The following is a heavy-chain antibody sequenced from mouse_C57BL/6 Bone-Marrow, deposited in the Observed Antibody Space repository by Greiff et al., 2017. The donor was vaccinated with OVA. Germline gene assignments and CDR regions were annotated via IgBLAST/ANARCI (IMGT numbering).Heavy chain of an antibody. J-gene: IGHJ3*01. CDR3: ARYYYGRAWFAY. CDR1: GYTFTDYY. CDR2: IYPGSGNT. D-gene: IGHD1-1*01. Sequence: VQLQQSGAELVRPGASVKLSCKASGYTFTDYYINWVKQRPGQGLEWIARIYPGSGNTYYNEKFKGKATLTAEKSSSTAYMQLSSLTSEDSAVYFCARYYYGRAWFAYWGQGTLVTVSA. V-gene: IGHV1-76*01.